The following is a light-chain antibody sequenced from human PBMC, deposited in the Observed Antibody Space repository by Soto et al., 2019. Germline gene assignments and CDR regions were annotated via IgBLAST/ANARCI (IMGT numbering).Light chain of an antibody. CDR2: KAS. J-gene: IGKJ1*01. CDR3: QNYNSYSEA. CDR1: QSIRNW. Sequence: DIQMTHSPSTLSASVLYTVTITCRASQSIRNWLAWYQQKPGKAPKLLIYKASTLKSGVPSRFSGSGSGTEFTLTISSLQPDDFTTYYCQNYNSYSEAFGQGTKVDIK. V-gene: IGKV1-5*03.